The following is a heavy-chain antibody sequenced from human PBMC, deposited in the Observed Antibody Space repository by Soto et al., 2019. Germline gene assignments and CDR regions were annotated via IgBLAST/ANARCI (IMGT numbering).Heavy chain of an antibody. V-gene: IGHV4-39*01. D-gene: IGHD3-9*01. CDR3: AKTRHDILTVYYPDSFDI. Sequence: QLQLQESGPGLVKPSETLSLTCIVSGGSISSDYWGWIRQPPGKGLEWIASIYYSGTTYYNPSLKSPVTISVDTSNKQFSLELTSVTAAHTAIYYCAKTRHDILTVYYPDSFDIWGQGTMVTVAS. CDR2: IYYSGTT. CDR1: GGSISSDY. J-gene: IGHJ3*02.